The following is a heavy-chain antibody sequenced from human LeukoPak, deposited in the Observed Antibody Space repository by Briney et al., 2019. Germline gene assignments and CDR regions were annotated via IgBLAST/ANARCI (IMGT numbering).Heavy chain of an antibody. V-gene: IGHV3-74*01. Sequence: PGRSLRLSCAASGFTFSSYWMHWVRQAPGKGLVWVLSINSDGSSTSYADSVKGRFTISRDNAKNTLYLQMNSLRAEDTAVYYCARPYAFVDLNYWGQGTLVTVSS. CDR3: ARPYAFVDLNY. CDR1: GFTFSSYW. CDR2: INSDGSST. D-gene: IGHD4-17*01. J-gene: IGHJ4*02.